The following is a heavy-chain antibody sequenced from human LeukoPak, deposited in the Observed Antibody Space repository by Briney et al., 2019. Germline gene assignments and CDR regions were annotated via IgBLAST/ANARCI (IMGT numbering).Heavy chain of an antibody. Sequence: PGGSLRLSCAASGFTFSSYWMSWVRQAPGKGLEWVANIKQDGSEKYYVDSVKGRFTISRNNAKNSLYLQMHSLRAEDTAVYYCARHPPYSSSWYYFDYWGQGTLVTVSS. CDR2: IKQDGSEK. CDR1: GFTFSSYW. J-gene: IGHJ4*02. V-gene: IGHV3-7*01. CDR3: ARHPPYSSSWYYFDY. D-gene: IGHD6-13*01.